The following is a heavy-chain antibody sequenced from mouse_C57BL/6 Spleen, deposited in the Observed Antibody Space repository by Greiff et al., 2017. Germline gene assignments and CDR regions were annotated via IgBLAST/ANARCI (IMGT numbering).Heavy chain of an antibody. CDR3: AAFTTVVGDAMDY. V-gene: IGHV1-52*01. CDR1: GYTFTSYW. D-gene: IGHD1-1*01. J-gene: IGHJ4*01. CDR2: IDPSDSET. Sequence: VQLQQPGAELVRPGSSVKLSCKASGYTFTSYWMHWVKQRPIQGLEWIGNIDPSDSETHYNQKFKDKATLTVDKSSSTAYMQLSSLTSEDSAVYYCAAFTTVVGDAMDYWGQGTSVTVSS.